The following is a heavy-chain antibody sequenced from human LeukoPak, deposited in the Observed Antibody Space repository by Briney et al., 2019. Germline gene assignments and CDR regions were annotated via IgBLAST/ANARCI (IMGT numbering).Heavy chain of an antibody. CDR2: IYPGDSDT. Sequence: GESLKISCKGSGYSFTSYWIGWVRQMPGKGLEWMGIIYPGDSDTRYSPSFQGQVTISADKSINTAYLQWSSLKASDTAMYYCARPRDTAMVLFDYWGQGTLVTVSS. V-gene: IGHV5-51*01. J-gene: IGHJ4*02. D-gene: IGHD5-18*01. CDR3: ARPRDTAMVLFDY. CDR1: GYSFTSYW.